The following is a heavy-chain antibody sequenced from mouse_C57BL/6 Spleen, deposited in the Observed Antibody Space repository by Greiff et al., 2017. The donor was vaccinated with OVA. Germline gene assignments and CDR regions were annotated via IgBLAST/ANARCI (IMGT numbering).Heavy chain of an antibody. CDR1: GFTFSNYW. Sequence: EVMLVESGGGLVQPGGSMKLSCVASGFTFSNYWMNWVRQSPEKGLEWVAQIRLKSDNYATHYAESVKGRFTISRDDSKSSVYLQMNNLRAEDTGIYYCTRTEYYFDYWGQGTTLTVSS. CDR3: TRTEYYFDY. V-gene: IGHV6-3*01. CDR2: IRLKSDNYAT. D-gene: IGHD4-1*01. J-gene: IGHJ2*01.